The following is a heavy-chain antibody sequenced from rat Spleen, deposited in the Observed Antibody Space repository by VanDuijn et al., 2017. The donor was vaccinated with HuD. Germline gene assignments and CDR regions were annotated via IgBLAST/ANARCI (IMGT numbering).Heavy chain of an antibody. CDR3: AIGGVFRY. CDR1: GFTFNNYW. J-gene: IGHJ2*01. V-gene: IGHV5-31*01. D-gene: IGHD5-1*01. Sequence: EVQLVESGGGLVQPGGSLKLSCVASGFTFNNYWMSWIRQAPGKGLEWVASITNASGRTYYSDFGKGRFTISRDTAQNTLYLQMTSLRSEDTANYYCAIGGVFRYWGQGVMVTVSS. CDR2: ITNASGRT.